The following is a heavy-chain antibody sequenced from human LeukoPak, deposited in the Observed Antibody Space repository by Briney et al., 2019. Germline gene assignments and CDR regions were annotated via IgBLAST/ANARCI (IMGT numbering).Heavy chain of an antibody. V-gene: IGHV3-33*01. CDR3: ATDGSSGYFEY. CDR2: IWNDGSNK. Sequence: PGGSLRLSCAASGLTFRSYGMHWVRQAPGKGLEWVAVIWNDGSNKYYADSVKGRFTISRDNSKNTLYLRMNSLRAEDTAVYYCATDGSSGYFEYWGQGTLVTVSS. D-gene: IGHD3-22*01. CDR1: GLTFRSYG. J-gene: IGHJ4*02.